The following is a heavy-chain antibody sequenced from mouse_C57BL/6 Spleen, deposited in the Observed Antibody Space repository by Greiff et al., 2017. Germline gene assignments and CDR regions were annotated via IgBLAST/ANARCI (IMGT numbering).Heavy chain of an antibody. V-gene: IGHV1-15*01. CDR1: GYTFTDYE. D-gene: IGHD2-3*01. J-gene: IGHJ4*01. CDR2: IDPETGGT. CDR3: TRHYDGYYYAMDY. Sequence: VHLVESGAELVRPGASVTLSCKASGYTFTDYEMHWVKQTPVHGLEWIGAIDPETGGTAYNQKFKGKAILTADKSSSTAYMELRSLTSEDSAVYYCTRHYDGYYYAMDYWGQGTSVTVSS.